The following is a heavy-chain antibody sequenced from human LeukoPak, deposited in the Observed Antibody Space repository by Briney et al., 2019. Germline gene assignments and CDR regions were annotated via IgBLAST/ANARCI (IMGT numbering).Heavy chain of an antibody. CDR2: ISYDGSNK. CDR1: GFTFSSYA. CDR3: AKGTVYSSSWYVVLDY. D-gene: IGHD6-13*01. V-gene: IGHV3-30-3*01. Sequence: PGRSLRLSCAASGFTFSSYAMHWVRQAPGKGLEWVAVISYDGSNKYYADSVKGRFTISRDNSKNTLYLQMNSLRAEDTAVYYCAKGTVYSSSWYVVLDYWGQGTLVTVSS. J-gene: IGHJ4*02.